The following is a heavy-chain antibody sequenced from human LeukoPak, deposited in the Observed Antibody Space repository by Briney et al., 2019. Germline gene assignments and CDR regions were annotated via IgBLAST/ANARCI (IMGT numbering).Heavy chain of an antibody. Sequence: GGSLRLSCAASGFTFSSYAMSWVRQAPGKGLEWVSAISGSGGSTYYADSVKGRFTISRDNSKNTLYLQMNSLRAEDTAVYYCVSWREWLRSYDYWGQGTLVTVSS. D-gene: IGHD5-12*01. CDR1: GFTFSSYA. CDR3: VSWREWLRSYDY. CDR2: ISGSGGST. V-gene: IGHV3-23*01. J-gene: IGHJ4*02.